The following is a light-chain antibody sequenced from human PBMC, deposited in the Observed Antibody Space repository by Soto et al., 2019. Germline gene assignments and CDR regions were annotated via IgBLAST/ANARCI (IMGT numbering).Light chain of an antibody. CDR1: TNDVGSYNL. V-gene: IGLV2-23*02. CDR3: CSFEGSGTFYV. Sequence: QLVLTQPASVSGSPGQSITISCTGTTNDVGSYNLVSWYQHHPGKAPKLMIYEVNKRPSGVSNRFSGSKSGNTASLTISGLQAEDEANYFCCSFEGSGTFYVFGTGTKVTVL. CDR2: EVN. J-gene: IGLJ1*01.